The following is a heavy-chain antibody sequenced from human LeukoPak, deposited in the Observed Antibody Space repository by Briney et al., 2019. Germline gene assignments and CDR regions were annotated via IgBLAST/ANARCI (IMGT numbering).Heavy chain of an antibody. CDR3: AREVYGGNRGGNWFDR. V-gene: IGHV3-30-3*01. CDR2: ISYDGSNK. D-gene: IGHD4-23*01. CDR1: GFTFSSYA. Sequence: QPGRSLRLSCAASGFTFSSYAMHWVRQAPGKGLEWVAVISYDGSNKYYADSVKGRFTISRDNSKNTLYLQMNSLRAEDTAVYYCAREVYGGNRGGNWFDRWGQGTLVTVSS. J-gene: IGHJ5*02.